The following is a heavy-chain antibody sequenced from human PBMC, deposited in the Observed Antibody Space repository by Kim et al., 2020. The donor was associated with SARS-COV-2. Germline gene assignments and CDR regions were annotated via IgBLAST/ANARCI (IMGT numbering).Heavy chain of an antibody. D-gene: IGHD3-22*01. Sequence: SVKVSCKASGFTFTSSAVQWVRQARGQRLEWIGWIVVGSGNTNYAQKFQERVTITRDMSTSTAYMELSSLRSEDTAVYYCAALLTYYYDSSGYQTDPDYWGQGTLVTVSS. J-gene: IGHJ4*02. V-gene: IGHV1-58*01. CDR3: AALLTYYYDSSGYQTDPDY. CDR1: GFTFTSSA. CDR2: IVVGSGNT.